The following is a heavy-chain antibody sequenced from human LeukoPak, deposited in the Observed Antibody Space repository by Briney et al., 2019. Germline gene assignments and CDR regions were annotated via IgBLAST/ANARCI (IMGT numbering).Heavy chain of an antibody. Sequence: PSETLSLTCTVSGVSISYYYWSWIRQPPGKGLDWIGHIYYSGSTNHNPSLKSRVTISLDTSKNQFSLMLSSVTAADTAVYYCAKTSYGGNSGWFDPWGQGTLVTVSS. CDR2: IYYSGST. CDR3: AKTSYGGNSGWFDP. V-gene: IGHV4-59*01. CDR1: GVSISYYY. J-gene: IGHJ5*02. D-gene: IGHD4-23*01.